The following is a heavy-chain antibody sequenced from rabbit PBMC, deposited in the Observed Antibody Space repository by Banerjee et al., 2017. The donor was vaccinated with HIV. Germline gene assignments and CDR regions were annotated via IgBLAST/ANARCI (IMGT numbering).Heavy chain of an antibody. Sequence: QEQLEESGGDLVKPEGSLTITCTASGFSFSNKYVMCWVRQAPGKGLEWIACINTSSGNIVYASWAKGRFTISKTSSTTVTLQMTSLTAADTATYFCARAGSGYRQFDLWGQGTLVTVS. CDR2: INTSSGNI. D-gene: IGHD8-1*01. CDR3: ARAGSGYRQFDL. V-gene: IGHV1S45*01. J-gene: IGHJ4*01. CDR1: GFSFSNKYV.